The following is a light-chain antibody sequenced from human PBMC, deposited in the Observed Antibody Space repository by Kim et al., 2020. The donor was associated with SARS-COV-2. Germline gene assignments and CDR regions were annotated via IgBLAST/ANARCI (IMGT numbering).Light chain of an antibody. CDR1: QYITTSY. Sequence: EIVLTQSPGTLSLSPGERATLSCRASQYITTSYLVWYQQKTGQAPRRLIYAASKRATDIPDRFSGSGSGTDFTLTISRLEPEDFAVYYCQYYDTSSPTFGQGTKVDIK. J-gene: IGKJ1*01. V-gene: IGKV3-20*01. CDR3: QYYDTSSPT. CDR2: AAS.